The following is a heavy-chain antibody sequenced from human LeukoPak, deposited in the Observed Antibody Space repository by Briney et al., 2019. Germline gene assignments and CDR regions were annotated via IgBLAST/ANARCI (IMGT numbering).Heavy chain of an antibody. Sequence: ASVKVSCEASRYTFTSYGISWVRRAPGQGGEWRGWISAYNGNTHYTQKLQGRVTMTPDTSTGTAYMELKSLRSDDTAVYYCARAPGYYYDSSGYGWFDPWGQGTLVTVSS. CDR3: ARAPGYYYDSSGYGWFDP. J-gene: IGHJ5*02. CDR1: RYTFTSYG. D-gene: IGHD3-22*01. CDR2: ISAYNGNT. V-gene: IGHV1-18*01.